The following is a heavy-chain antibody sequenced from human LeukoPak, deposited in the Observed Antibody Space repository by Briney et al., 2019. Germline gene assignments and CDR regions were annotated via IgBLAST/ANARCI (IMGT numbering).Heavy chain of an antibody. J-gene: IGHJ4*02. CDR3: AKDRPNYYGSNGHYYKLNGDC. CDR1: GFTFSSYA. CDR2: ITSSGADT. Sequence: GGSLRLSCAASGFTFSSYAMSWVRQAPGKGLEWVSSITSSGADTYYADSVKGRFTISRDNSDNTLYLQMNSLRAEDTAVYYCAKDRPNYYGSNGHYYKLNGDCWGQGTLVTVSS. V-gene: IGHV3-23*01. D-gene: IGHD3-22*01.